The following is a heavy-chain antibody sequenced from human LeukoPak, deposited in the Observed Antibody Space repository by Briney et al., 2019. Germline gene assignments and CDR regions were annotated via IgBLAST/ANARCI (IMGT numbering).Heavy chain of an antibody. CDR3: SREGRGGYYGFDY. J-gene: IGHJ4*02. V-gene: IGHV3-74*01. CDR2: FNSDGSST. CDR1: VFTFSSSW. Sequence: GGSLRLSCAVSVFTFSSSWMHWVRQAPGQGLVWFSRFNSDGSSTNYADSVKGRFTISRDNAQHTLYLQMNSLLAEQTAGYYCSREGRGGYYGFDYWGQGTLVTVSS. D-gene: IGHD3-3*01.